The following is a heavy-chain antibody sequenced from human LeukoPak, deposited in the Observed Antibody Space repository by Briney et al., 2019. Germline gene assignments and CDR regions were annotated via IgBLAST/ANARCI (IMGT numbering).Heavy chain of an antibody. V-gene: IGHV3-74*01. CDR3: ARDTSYSITP. J-gene: IGHJ4*02. D-gene: IGHD2-15*01. Sequence: PGGSLRLSRAASGFTFSSYWMHWVRQAPGKGLGWVSRINTDGSSTSYADSVKGRFTISRDNAKNTLYLQMNSLRAEDTAVYYCARDTSYSITPWGQGTLVTVSS. CDR2: INTDGSST. CDR1: GFTFSSYW.